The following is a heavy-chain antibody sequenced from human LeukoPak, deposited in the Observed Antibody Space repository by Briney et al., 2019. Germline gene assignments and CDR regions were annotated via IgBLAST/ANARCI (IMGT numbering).Heavy chain of an antibody. CDR3: ARGGLPVRFLEWTEYYYYGMDV. D-gene: IGHD3-3*01. CDR1: GGSISSGGYY. J-gene: IGHJ6*02. V-gene: IGHV4-31*03. CDR2: IYYSGST. Sequence: SHTLSLTCTVSGGSISSGGYYWSWIRQHPGKGLEWIGYIYYSGSTYYNPSLKSRVTISVDTSKNQFSLKLSSVTAADTAVYYCARGGLPVRFLEWTEYYYYGMDVWGQGTTVTVSS.